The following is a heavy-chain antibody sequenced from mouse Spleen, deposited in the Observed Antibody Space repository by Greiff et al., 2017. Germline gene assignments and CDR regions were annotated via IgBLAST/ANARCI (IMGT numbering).Heavy chain of an antibody. V-gene: IGHV2-6-4*01. CDR3: ARNDYYGSSYYYAMDY. D-gene: IGHD1-1*01. CDR2: IWGGGST. J-gene: IGHJ4*01. CDR1: GFSLSRYS. Sequence: VQRVESGPGLVAPSQSLSITCTVSGFSLSRYSVHWVRQPPGKGLEWLGMIWGGGSTDYNSALKSRLSISKDNSKSQVFLKMNSLQTDDTAMYYCARNDYYGSSYYYAMDYWGQGTSVTVSS.